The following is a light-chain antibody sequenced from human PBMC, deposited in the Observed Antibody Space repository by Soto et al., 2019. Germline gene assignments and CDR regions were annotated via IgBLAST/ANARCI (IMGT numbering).Light chain of an antibody. CDR2: SNN. J-gene: IGLJ3*02. Sequence: QSVLTQPPSASGTPGQRVTISCSGSSSNIGSNYVYWYQQLPGTARKLLIYSNNQRPSGVPDRFSGSKSGTSASLAISGLRSEDEADYYCAAWDDSLSGPVFGGGTKLTVL. CDR1: SSNIGSNY. CDR3: AAWDDSLSGPV. V-gene: IGLV1-47*02.